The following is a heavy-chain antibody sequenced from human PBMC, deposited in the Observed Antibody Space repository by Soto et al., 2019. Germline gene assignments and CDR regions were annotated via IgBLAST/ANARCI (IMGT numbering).Heavy chain of an antibody. D-gene: IGHD3-10*01. CDR2: IRSKAYGGTA. CDR3: TRDQPITP. Sequence: GGSLRLSCTVSGFTFGDYAMSWVRQAPGKGLEWVGFIRSKAYGGTAEYAASVKGRFTISRDDSKSIAYLQMNSLKTEDTAMYFCTRDQPITPWGQGTMVTVSS. J-gene: IGHJ3*01. V-gene: IGHV3-49*04. CDR1: GFTFGDYA.